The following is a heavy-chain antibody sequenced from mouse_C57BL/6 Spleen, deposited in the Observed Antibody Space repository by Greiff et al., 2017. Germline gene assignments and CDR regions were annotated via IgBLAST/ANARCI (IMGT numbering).Heavy chain of an antibody. D-gene: IGHD1-1*01. CDR3: ARGTTVVAHFDV. CDR2: IDPSASYT. V-gene: IGHV1-69*01. J-gene: IGHJ1*03. CDR1: GYTFTSYW. Sequence: QVQLKQPGAELVMPGASVKLSCKASGYTFTSYWMHWVKQRPGQGLEWIGEIDPSASYTNYNQKFKGKSTLTVDKSSSTAYMPLSSLTSEDSAVYYCARGTTVVAHFDVWGTGTTVTVSS.